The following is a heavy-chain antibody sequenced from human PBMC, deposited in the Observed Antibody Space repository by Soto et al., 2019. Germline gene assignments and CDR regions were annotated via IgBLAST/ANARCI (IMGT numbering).Heavy chain of an antibody. CDR2: ISASGAYT. Sequence: GGSLRLSCAASGFTFSSYAVSWARQTPGKGLEWVSTISASGAYTYYADSVKGRFTISRDNSKNTLYLQMRSLRAGDTATYYCAKEAIAARPYYFDYSGQGTLVTVYS. V-gene: IGHV3-23*01. CDR1: GFTFSSYA. CDR3: AKEAIAARPYYFDY. D-gene: IGHD6-6*01. J-gene: IGHJ4*02.